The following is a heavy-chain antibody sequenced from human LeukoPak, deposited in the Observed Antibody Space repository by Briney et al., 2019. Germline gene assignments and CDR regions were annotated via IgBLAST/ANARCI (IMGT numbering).Heavy chain of an antibody. D-gene: IGHD3-3*01. Sequence: GASVKVSCEVSGYTLTQLSVHWVRQAPGKGLEWMGGFDVEDGEIIYAQKFQGRVTMTEDTSTDTAYMELSSLRSEDTAVYYCATNRQIMILGVVIMPAFDIWGQGTMVTVSS. CDR3: ATNRQIMILGVVIMPAFDI. J-gene: IGHJ3*02. CDR1: GYTLTQLS. V-gene: IGHV1-24*01. CDR2: FDVEDGEI.